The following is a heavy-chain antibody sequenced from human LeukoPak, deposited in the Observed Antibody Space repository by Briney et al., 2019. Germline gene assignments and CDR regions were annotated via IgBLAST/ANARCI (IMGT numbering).Heavy chain of an antibody. J-gene: IGHJ4*02. CDR3: ARGRDLFDY. Sequence: GGSLRLSCAASGFTVSGDYMSWVRQAPGKGLEWVSVIYADFDNTDYADSVKGRFTISRDNAKNSLYLQMNSLRAEDTAVYYCARGRDLFDYWGQGTLVTVSS. CDR2: IYADFDNT. CDR1: GFTVSGDY. V-gene: IGHV3-53*01.